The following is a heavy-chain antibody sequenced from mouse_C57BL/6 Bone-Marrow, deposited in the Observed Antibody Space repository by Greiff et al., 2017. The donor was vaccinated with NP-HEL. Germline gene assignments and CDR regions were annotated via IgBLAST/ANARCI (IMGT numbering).Heavy chain of an antibody. V-gene: IGHV5-4*01. CDR2: ISDGGSYN. Sequence: EVHLVESGGGLVKPGGSLKLSCAASGFTFSSYAMSWVRQTPEKRLEWVATISDGGSYNYYPDNVKGRFTIYRDNAKNNLYLQMSHLKSEDTAMYYCARERRYYDYDVAWFAYWVQGTLVTVSA. CDR1: GFTFSSYA. D-gene: IGHD2-4*01. J-gene: IGHJ3*01. CDR3: ARERRYYDYDVAWFAY.